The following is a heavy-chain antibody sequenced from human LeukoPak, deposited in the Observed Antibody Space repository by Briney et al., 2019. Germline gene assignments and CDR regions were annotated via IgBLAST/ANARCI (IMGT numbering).Heavy chain of an antibody. CDR3: ARVYYYYYMGV. V-gene: IGHV3-74*01. CDR1: GFTCSSSW. CDR2: ISSDGTNT. J-gene: IGHJ6*03. Sequence: GGSLRLSCAASGFTCSSSWMHWVREVPGAGPVWVSRISSDGTNTYYADSVKGRFSISRDNAKNTLYLQMNSLRAEDTAIYYCARVYYYYYMGVWGKGTTVTVSS.